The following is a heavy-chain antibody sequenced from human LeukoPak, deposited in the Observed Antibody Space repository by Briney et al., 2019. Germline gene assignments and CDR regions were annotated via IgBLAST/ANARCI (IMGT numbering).Heavy chain of an antibody. D-gene: IGHD6-19*01. CDR2: ISWNSGTI. J-gene: IGHJ4*02. CDR1: GFIFNNYA. CDR3: AKDNYRHYTSGPNPDSLH. V-gene: IGHV3-9*01. Sequence: PGGSLRLSCAGSGFIFNNYAMHWVRQPPGKGLEWVSGISWNSGTIDYADSVRGRFTISRDNAKNSLYLQMDRLRVEDTAFYYCAKDNYRHYTSGPNPDSLHWGQGALVTVSS.